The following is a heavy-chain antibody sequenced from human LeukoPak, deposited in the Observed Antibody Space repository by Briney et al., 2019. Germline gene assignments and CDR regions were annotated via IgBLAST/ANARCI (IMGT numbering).Heavy chain of an antibody. J-gene: IGHJ3*02. CDR3: ASSVSVTGSDAFDI. CDR1: GYTFTGYY. D-gene: IGHD7-27*01. V-gene: IGHV1-8*02. CDR2: KNPNSGNT. Sequence: ASVKVSCKASGYTFTGYYMHWVRQATGQGLEWMGWKNPNSGNTGYAQKFQGRVTMTRNTSITTAYMELSSLRSEDTAVYYCASSVSVTGSDAFDIWGQGTMVTVSS.